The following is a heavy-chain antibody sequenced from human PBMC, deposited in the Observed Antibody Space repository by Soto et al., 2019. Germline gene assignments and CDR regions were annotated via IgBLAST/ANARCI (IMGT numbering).Heavy chain of an antibody. CDR3: ASDHGGSTWFVGVYYFFGMDV. CDR1: GFIFSDYT. CDR2: ISSSGDAI. J-gene: IGHJ6*02. V-gene: IGHV3-48*02. Sequence: EVQLVESGGDLVQPGGSLRLSCAASGFIFSDYTMTWVRQAPGRGLEFVSHISSSGDAIFYAEAVKGRFTVSRDNAKNSLYLQMNSLRDDDTAVYFCASDHGGSTWFVGVYYFFGMDVWGQGTAVTVSS. D-gene: IGHD6-13*01.